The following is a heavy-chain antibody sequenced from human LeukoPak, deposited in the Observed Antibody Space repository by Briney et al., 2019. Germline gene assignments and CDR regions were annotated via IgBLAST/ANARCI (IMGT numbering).Heavy chain of an antibody. V-gene: IGHV4-59*01. CDR1: GGSISSYY. Sequence: SETLSLTCTVSGGSISSYYWCWIRQPAGKGLEWIGYIYYSGSTNYNPSLKSRVTISVDTSKNQFSLKLSSVTAADTAVYYCARRGSGSWWVFDYWGQGTLVTVSS. J-gene: IGHJ4*02. CDR2: IYYSGST. CDR3: ARRGSGSWWVFDY. D-gene: IGHD6-19*01.